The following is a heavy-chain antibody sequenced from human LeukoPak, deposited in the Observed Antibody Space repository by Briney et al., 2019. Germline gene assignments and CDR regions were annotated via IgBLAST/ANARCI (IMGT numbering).Heavy chain of an antibody. CDR2: IYYSGST. CDR3: ARLIAVAGTPLDY. Sequence: SETLSLTCTVSGGSISSSSYYWGWIRQPPGKGLEWIGSIYYSGSTYYDPSLKSRVTISVDTSKNQFSPKLSSVTAADTAVYYCARLIAVAGTPLDYWGQGTLVTVSS. D-gene: IGHD6-19*01. CDR1: GGSISSSSYY. J-gene: IGHJ4*02. V-gene: IGHV4-39*01.